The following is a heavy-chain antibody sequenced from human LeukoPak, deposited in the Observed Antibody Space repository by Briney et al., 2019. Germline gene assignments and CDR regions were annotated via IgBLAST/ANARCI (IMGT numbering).Heavy chain of an antibody. CDR3: STDVGIGGAP. D-gene: IGHD1-26*01. J-gene: IGHJ5*02. CDR1: GLTFSHAW. Sequence: GGSLRLSCAASGLTFSHAWMSWVRQAPGKGLEWVGRIKGRSDGGTTDYAASVKGRFTISRDDSKKTLYLQMNSLKTEDTGVYYFSTDVGIGGAPGGRGPLVTVSS. CDR2: IKGRSDGGTT. V-gene: IGHV3-15*01.